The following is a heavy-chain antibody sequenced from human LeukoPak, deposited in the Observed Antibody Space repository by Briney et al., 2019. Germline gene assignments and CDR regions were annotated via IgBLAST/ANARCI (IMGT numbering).Heavy chain of an antibody. CDR3: AKDPGLAVRGVIHYYYYHGMDV. V-gene: IGHV3-30*18. J-gene: IGHJ6*02. CDR2: ISYDGSNK. D-gene: IGHD3-10*01. Sequence: GGSLRLSCAASGFTFSSYGMHWARQAPGKGLEWVAAISYDGSNKYYADSVKGRFTISRDNPKNTLYLQMNSLRAEDTAVYYCAKDPGLAVRGVIHYYYYHGMDVWGQGTTVTVSS. CDR1: GFTFSSYG.